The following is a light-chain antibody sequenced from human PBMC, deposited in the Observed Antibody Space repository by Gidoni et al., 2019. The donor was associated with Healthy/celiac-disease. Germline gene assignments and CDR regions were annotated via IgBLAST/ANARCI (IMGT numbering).Light chain of an antibody. CDR1: QSISSY. J-gene: IGKJ4*01. CDR3: QQSYSTPPVT. Sequence: IQMPQSPSSLSASVGDRVTITCRASQSISSYLNWYQQKPGKAPKLLIYAASSLQSGVPPRFSGSGSGTDFTLTISSLQPEDFATYYCQQSYSTPPVTFGGGTKVEIK. V-gene: IGKV1-39*01. CDR2: AAS.